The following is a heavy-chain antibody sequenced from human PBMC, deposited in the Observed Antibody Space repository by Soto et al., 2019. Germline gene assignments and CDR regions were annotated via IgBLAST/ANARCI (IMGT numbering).Heavy chain of an antibody. CDR3: AKRPRISNYMDV. CDR1: GFTFCSYS. V-gene: IGHV3-23*01. J-gene: IGHJ6*03. CDR2: ISGSGGST. D-gene: IGHD3-3*01. Sequence: GGSLRLSCAASGFTFCSYSMSWVRQAPGKGLEWVSAISGSGGSTYYADSVKGRFTISRDNSKNTLYLQMNSLRAEDTAVYYCAKRPRISNYMDVWGKGTTVTVSS.